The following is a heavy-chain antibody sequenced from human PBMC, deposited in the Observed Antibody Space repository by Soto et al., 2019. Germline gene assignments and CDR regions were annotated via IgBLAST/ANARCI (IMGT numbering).Heavy chain of an antibody. Sequence: GESLKISCKGSGYSFTNYWINWGRQMPGKGLEWMGRIDPDDSYTNYSPSFQGHVTISVDKSISTAYLQWSSLQASDTAIYYCARLPPPTYCSGSTCSGYWGQATLVTVSS. D-gene: IGHD2-15*01. CDR1: GYSFTNYW. V-gene: IGHV5-10-1*01. CDR3: ARLPPPTYCSGSTCSGY. J-gene: IGHJ4*02. CDR2: IDPDDSYT.